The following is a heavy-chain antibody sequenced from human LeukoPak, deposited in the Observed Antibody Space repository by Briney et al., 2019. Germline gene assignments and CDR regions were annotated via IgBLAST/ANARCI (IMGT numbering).Heavy chain of an antibody. J-gene: IGHJ1*01. CDR2: IYYSGST. CDR3: ARDHPQKVQH. Sequence: SETLSLTCTVSGGSISTYYGNWIRQAPGKGLEWIGYIYYSGSTNYNPSLKSRVTMSVDTSRNQFSLKLSSVTAADTAVYYCARDHPQKVQHWGQGTLVTVSS. V-gene: IGHV4-59*01. CDR1: GGSISTYY.